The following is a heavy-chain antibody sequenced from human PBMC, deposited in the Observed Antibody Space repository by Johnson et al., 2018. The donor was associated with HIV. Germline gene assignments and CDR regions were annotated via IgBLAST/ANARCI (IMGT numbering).Heavy chain of an antibody. CDR3: GKGKFTMKVVIFIDM. V-gene: IGHV3-23*04. J-gene: IGHJ3*02. D-gene: IGHD3-22*01. CDR1: GFNFSTHA. Sequence: VQLVESGGGLVQPGRSLRLSCAASGFNFSTHAMSWVRQAPGKGLEWVSGISGSGGSTYYADSVKGRFTISRDNSKNTLYLQMNSLRAEDTAVYYCGKGKFTMKVVIFIDMWGQGTMVTVSS. CDR2: ISGSGGST.